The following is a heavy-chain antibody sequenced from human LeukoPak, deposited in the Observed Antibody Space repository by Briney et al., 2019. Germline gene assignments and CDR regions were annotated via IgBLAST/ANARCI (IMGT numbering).Heavy chain of an antibody. Sequence: PGGSLRLSCAASGFTFSDYYMSWIRQAPGKGLEWVSYISSSGNTIYYAESVKGRFTISRDNAKNSLYLQMNSLRAEDTAVYYCAKDLSMTGPPADYWGQGTLVTVSS. D-gene: IGHD3-16*02. J-gene: IGHJ4*02. CDR1: GFTFSDYY. V-gene: IGHV3-11*04. CDR2: ISSSGNTI. CDR3: AKDLSMTGPPADY.